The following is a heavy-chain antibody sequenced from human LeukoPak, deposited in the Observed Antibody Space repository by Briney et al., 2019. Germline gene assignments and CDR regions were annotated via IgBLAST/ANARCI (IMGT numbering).Heavy chain of an antibody. D-gene: IGHD6-6*01. CDR1: GFTFSSYA. V-gene: IGHV3-21*01. CDR2: ISSSSSYI. Sequence: GGSLRLSCAASGFTFSSYAMSWVRQAPGKGLEWVSSISSSSSYIYYADSVKGRFTISRDNAKNSLYLQMNSLRAEDTAVYYCARDMTRIAARPDYFDYWGQGTLVTVSS. J-gene: IGHJ4*02. CDR3: ARDMTRIAARPDYFDY.